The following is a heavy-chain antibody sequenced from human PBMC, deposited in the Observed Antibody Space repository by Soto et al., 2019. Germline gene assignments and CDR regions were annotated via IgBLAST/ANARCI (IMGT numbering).Heavy chain of an antibody. D-gene: IGHD6-19*01. CDR2: MNPNSGNT. Sequence: ASVKVSCKASGYTFTGYDINWVRQATGQGLEWMGWMNPNSGNTGYAQKFQGRVTMTRNTSISTAYMELSSLRSEDTAVYYCARGTQGLTYIAVADNFDYWGQGTLVTVSS. J-gene: IGHJ4*02. CDR1: GYTFTGYD. V-gene: IGHV1-8*01. CDR3: ARGTQGLTYIAVADNFDY.